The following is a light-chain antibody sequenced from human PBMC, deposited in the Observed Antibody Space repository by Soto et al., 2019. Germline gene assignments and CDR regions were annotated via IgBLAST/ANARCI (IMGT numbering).Light chain of an antibody. Sequence: DIQMTQSPSTLSASVGDRVTITCRASRGISSWLAWYQQKPGKAPKLLIYKASSLEGGVPSRFSGSGSGTQFTLTISSLQPDDVATYYCQQYDSPPTFGQGTKVEI. J-gene: IGKJ1*01. V-gene: IGKV1-5*03. CDR2: KAS. CDR1: RGISSW. CDR3: QQYDSPPT.